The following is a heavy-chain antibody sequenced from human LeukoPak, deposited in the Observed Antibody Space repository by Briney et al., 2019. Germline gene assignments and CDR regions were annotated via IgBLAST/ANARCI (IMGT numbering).Heavy chain of an antibody. V-gene: IGHV3-9*01. CDR1: GFTFDDYA. CDR2: ISWNSGSI. Sequence: GGSLRLSCAASGFTFDDYAMHWVRQAPGKGLEWVSGISWNSGSIGYADSVKGRFTISRDNAKNSLYLQMNSLRAEDTALYYCAKDSGDGYCSGGSCYSAWDYWGQGTLVTVSS. J-gene: IGHJ4*02. D-gene: IGHD2-15*01. CDR3: AKDSGDGYCSGGSCYSAWDY.